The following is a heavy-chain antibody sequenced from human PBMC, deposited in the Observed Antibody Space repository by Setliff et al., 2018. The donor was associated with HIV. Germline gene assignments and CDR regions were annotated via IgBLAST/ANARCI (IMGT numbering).Heavy chain of an antibody. J-gene: IGHJ6*03. Sequence: SETLSLTCTVSGVSIGNFYWSWVRQSPGRGLEWIGFIFFTGTTNYNPSLKSRVTTSIDTSKNQFSLELRSVTAADTAVYYCARGYNHPDYYYYYYMDVWGKGTTVTVSS. V-gene: IGHV4-4*09. D-gene: IGHD5-12*01. CDR3: ARGYNHPDYYYYYYMDV. CDR2: IFFTGTT. CDR1: GVSIGNFY.